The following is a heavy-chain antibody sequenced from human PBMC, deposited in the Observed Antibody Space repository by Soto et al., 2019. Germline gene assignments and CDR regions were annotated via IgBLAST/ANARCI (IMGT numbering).Heavy chain of an antibody. D-gene: IGHD1-1*01. CDR1: GFTVSSNY. CDR2: LYSGGST. V-gene: IGHV3-53*01. Sequence: EVQLVESGGGLIQPGGSLRLSCAASGFTVSSNYISGVLQAPCKGLECVSVLYSGGSTYYADSVKGRFTISRDNSKNTLYLQRNILRAEDTAVYYCARQLGRNTGFDNWGQGTLVTVSS. CDR3: ARQLGRNTGFDN. J-gene: IGHJ4*02.